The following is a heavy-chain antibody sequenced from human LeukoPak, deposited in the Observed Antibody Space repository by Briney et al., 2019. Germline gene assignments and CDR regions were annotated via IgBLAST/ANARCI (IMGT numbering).Heavy chain of an antibody. CDR1: GGSISSYY. CDR2: IYYSRST. J-gene: IGHJ2*01. D-gene: IGHD3-16*02. Sequence: SETLSLTCTVSGGSISSYYWSWIRQPPGKGLEWIGYIYYSRSTNYNPSLKSRVTISGDTSKNQFSLKLSSVTVADTAVYYCARALRENYVRGSFRPLRRYFDRWGRGTLVAVSS. CDR3: ARALRENYVRGSFRPLRRYFDR. V-gene: IGHV4-59*01.